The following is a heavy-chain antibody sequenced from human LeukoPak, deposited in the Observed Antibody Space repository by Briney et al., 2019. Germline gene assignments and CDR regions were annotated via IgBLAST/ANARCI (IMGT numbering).Heavy chain of an antibody. V-gene: IGHV4-59*08. CDR1: GGSISSYY. CDR2: NYYSGST. CDR3: GSGSYYFDY. Sequence: SETLSLTCTVSGGSISSYYWSWIRQPTGKGLECIGYNYYSGSTKYNPSLKSRVTISVDTSKKQFSLKLSSVTAADTAVYYCGSGSYYFDYWGQGTLVTVST. J-gene: IGHJ4*02. D-gene: IGHD3-10*01.